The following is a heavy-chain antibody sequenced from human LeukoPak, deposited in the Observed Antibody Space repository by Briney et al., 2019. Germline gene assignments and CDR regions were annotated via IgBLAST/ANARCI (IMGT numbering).Heavy chain of an antibody. D-gene: IGHD3-3*01. CDR2: IYTSGSA. CDR1: GGSISAYY. CDR3: ARGHYYDFWSGYYQGWFDP. V-gene: IGHV4-4*07. Sequence: SETLSLTCTVSGGSISAYYWNWIRQPPGKGLEWIGRIYTSGSANYNPSLKSRVTMSVDTSKNQFSLRLSSVTAADTAVYYCARGHYYDFWSGYYQGWFDPWGQGTLVTVSS. J-gene: IGHJ5*02.